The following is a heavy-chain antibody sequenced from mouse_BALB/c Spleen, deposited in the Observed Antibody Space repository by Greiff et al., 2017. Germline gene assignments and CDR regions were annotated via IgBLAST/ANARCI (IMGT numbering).Heavy chain of an antibody. CDR3: AVWDGYAMDY. CDR2: ISSGGSYT. CDR1: GFTFSSYA. V-gene: IGHV5-9-4*01. J-gene: IGHJ4*01. Sequence: EVKLVESGGGLVKPGGSLKLSCAASGFTFSSYAMSWVRQSPEKRLEWVAEISSGGSYTYYPDTVTGRFTISRDNAKNTLYLEMSSLRSEDTAMYYCAVWDGYAMDYWGQGTSVTVSS. D-gene: IGHD4-1*01.